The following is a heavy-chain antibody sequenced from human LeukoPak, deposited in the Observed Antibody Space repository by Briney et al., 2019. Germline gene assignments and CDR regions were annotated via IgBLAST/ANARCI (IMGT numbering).Heavy chain of an antibody. CDR2: MNPNSGNA. D-gene: IGHD3/OR15-3a*01. CDR1: GYTFTSYD. J-gene: IGHJ6*03. Sequence: ASVKVSCKASGYTFTSYDINWVRQATGQGLEWMGWMNPNSGNAGYAQKFQGRVTMTKNTSITTAYMELSSLGSEDTAVYYCARALSWTTDSYYDMDVWGKGTTVTVSS. CDR3: ARALSWTTDSYYDMDV. V-gene: IGHV1-8*01.